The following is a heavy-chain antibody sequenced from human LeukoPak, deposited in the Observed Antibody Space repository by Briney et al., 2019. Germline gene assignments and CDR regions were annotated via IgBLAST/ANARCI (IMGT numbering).Heavy chain of an antibody. Sequence: ASVKVSCKASGYTFTSYGISWVRQAPGQGLEWMGWISAYNGNTNYAQKLQGRVTMTTDTSTSTAYMELRSLRSDDTAVYYCARVFNAPLWQQLVLGGGDFDYWGQGTLVTVSS. CDR3: ARVFNAPLWQQLVLGGGDFDY. D-gene: IGHD6-13*01. V-gene: IGHV1-18*01. J-gene: IGHJ4*02. CDR2: ISAYNGNT. CDR1: GYTFTSYG.